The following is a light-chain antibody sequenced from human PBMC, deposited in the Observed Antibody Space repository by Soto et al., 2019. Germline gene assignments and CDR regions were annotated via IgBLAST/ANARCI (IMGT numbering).Light chain of an antibody. CDR2: RDN. Sequence: QSVLTQPPSASGTPGQRVTISCSGSSSNIGRDYVYWYQQVPGTAPKPLIYRDNQRYSGVPDRFSGSTSGTSASLTLSGLRSEDEADYDCDSWAYNLSGVVFGGGTQLTVL. CDR1: SSNIGRDY. CDR3: DSWAYNLSGVV. J-gene: IGLJ2*01. V-gene: IGLV1-47*01.